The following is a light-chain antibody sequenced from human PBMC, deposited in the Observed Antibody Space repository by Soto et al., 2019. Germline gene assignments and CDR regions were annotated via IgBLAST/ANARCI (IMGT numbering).Light chain of an antibody. CDR3: SYMRNSLYV. J-gene: IGLJ1*01. CDR1: SSDVGDYNY. CDR2: AVS. Sequence: QSALTQPASVSGSPGQSITIPCTGTSSDVGDYNYVSWYQQHPGKAPKLMISAVSNRPSGVSDRFSGSKSGNTASLTISGLQAEDEADYYCSYMRNSLYVFGTGTKLTVL. V-gene: IGLV2-14*01.